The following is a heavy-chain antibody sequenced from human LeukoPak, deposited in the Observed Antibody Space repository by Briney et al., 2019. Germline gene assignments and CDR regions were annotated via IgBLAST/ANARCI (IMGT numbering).Heavy chain of an antibody. CDR2: INRDGSST. CDR3: ARRLRYYDYYMDV. J-gene: IGHJ6*03. Sequence: GGSLRLPCAASGFTFSSYWMHWVRQAPGKGLVWVSRINRDGSSTSYADSVKGRFTISRDNAKNTLYLQTNSLRAEDTAVYYCARRLRYYDYYMDVWGKGTTVTVSS. V-gene: IGHV3-74*01. CDR1: GFTFSSYW.